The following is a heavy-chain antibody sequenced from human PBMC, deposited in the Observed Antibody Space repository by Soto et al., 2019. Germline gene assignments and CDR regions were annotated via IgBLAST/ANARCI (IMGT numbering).Heavy chain of an antibody. CDR3: ARGHNYYDSSGYYYGAFDI. CDR2: INHSGST. Sequence: PSETLSLTCAVYGGSFSGYYWSWIRQPPGKGLEWIGEINHSGSTNYNPSLKSRVTISVDTSKNQFSLKLSSVTAADTAVYYCARGHNYYDSSGYYYGAFDIWGQGLMVTV. CDR1: GGSFSGYY. J-gene: IGHJ3*02. D-gene: IGHD3-22*01. V-gene: IGHV4-34*01.